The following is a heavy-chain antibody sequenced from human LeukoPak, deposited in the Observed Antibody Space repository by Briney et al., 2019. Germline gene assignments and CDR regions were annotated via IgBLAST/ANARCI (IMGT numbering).Heavy chain of an antibody. Sequence: ASVKVSCKASGGTFSSYAISWVRQAPGQGLEWMGGIIPIFGTANYAQKFQGRVTITADESTSTAYMELSSLRSEDTAVYYCARWGTQNPLVVVPAAIGSWVDPWGQGTLVTVSS. V-gene: IGHV1-69*13. CDR1: GGTFSSYA. CDR3: ARWGTQNPLVVVPAAIGSWVDP. D-gene: IGHD2-2*01. J-gene: IGHJ5*02. CDR2: IIPIFGTA.